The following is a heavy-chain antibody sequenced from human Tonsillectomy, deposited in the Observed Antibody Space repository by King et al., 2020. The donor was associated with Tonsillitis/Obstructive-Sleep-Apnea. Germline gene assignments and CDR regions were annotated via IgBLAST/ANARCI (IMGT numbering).Heavy chain of an antibody. Sequence: VQLKQWGAGLLKPSETLSLTCAVYGGSFSGHYWSWIRQPPGKGLEWIGEINHSGSTNYNPSLKSRVTISLDTSKDQLSLKLSSVTAADTAVYYCARDLSPVDAARYCFDCWGQGTLVTVSS. V-gene: IGHV4-34*01. CDR2: INHSGST. CDR1: GGSFSGHY. J-gene: IGHJ4*02. D-gene: IGHD2-2*01. CDR3: ARDLSPVDAARYCFDC.